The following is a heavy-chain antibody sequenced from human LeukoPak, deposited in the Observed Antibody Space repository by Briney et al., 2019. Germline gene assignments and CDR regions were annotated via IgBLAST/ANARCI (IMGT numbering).Heavy chain of an antibody. D-gene: IGHD3-10*01. V-gene: IGHV1-2*02. CDR1: GYTFTSYD. Sequence: ASVKVSCKASGYTFTSYDINWVRQAPGQGLEWMGWMNPNSGGTNYAQKFQGRVTMTRDTSISTAYMELSRLRSDDTAVYYCARELKYYYGSGSYYFDYWGQGTLVTVSS. J-gene: IGHJ4*02. CDR2: MNPNSGGT. CDR3: ARELKYYYGSGSYYFDY.